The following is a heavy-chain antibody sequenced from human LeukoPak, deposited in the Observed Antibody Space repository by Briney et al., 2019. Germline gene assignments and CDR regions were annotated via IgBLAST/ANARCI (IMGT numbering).Heavy chain of an antibody. CDR2: ISSSGGST. CDR1: GFTFRSYA. J-gene: IGHJ4*02. V-gene: IGHV3-23*01. CDR3: ARSGYCSGGSCYPKLHYFDY. D-gene: IGHD2-15*01. Sequence: PGGSLRLSCAASGFTFRSYAMSWVRQAPGKGLEWVSAISSSGGSTYHADSVRGRFTISRDNSKNTLYLQMNSLRAEDTAVYYCARSGYCSGGSCYPKLHYFDYWGQGTLVTVSS.